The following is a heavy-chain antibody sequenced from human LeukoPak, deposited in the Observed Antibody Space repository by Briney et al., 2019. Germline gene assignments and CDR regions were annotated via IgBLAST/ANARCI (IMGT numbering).Heavy chain of an antibody. Sequence: PGGSLRLSCSASGFTFSSYAMHWVRQAPGKGLEYVSAISSNGGSTYYADSVKGRFTISRDNSKNTLYLQVSSLRAEDTAVYYCVKDITMVRGVIGDYWGQGTLVTVSS. CDR2: ISSNGGST. CDR1: GFTFSSYA. D-gene: IGHD3-10*01. J-gene: IGHJ4*02. CDR3: VKDITMVRGVIGDY. V-gene: IGHV3-64D*09.